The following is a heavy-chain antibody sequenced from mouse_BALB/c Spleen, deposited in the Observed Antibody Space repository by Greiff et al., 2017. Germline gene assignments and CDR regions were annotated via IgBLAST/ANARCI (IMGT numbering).Heavy chain of an antibody. Sequence: QVQLQQPGAELVKPGASVKLSCKASGYTFTSYWMHWVKQRPGQGLEWIGEIDPSDSYTNYNQKFKGKATLTVDKSSSTAYMQLSSLTSEDSAVYYCARGGYGPAWFAYWGQGTLVTVSA. J-gene: IGHJ3*01. D-gene: IGHD3-1*01. CDR3: ARGGYGPAWFAY. V-gene: IGHV1-69*02. CDR1: GYTFTSYW. CDR2: IDPSDSYT.